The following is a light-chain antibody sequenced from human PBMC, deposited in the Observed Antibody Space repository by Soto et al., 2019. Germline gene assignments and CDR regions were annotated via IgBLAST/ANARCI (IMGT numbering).Light chain of an antibody. V-gene: IGKV3-11*01. CDR3: QQHSHWPPWT. J-gene: IGKJ1*01. Sequence: EVVLTQSPATLSLSPGERATLSCRASENVRTFVDWYQQKPGQAPRPLMFGASNRATGIPARFSGSGSGTDFTLTISNLEPEDFAVYYCQQHSHWPPWTFGQGTRVEIQ. CDR2: GAS. CDR1: ENVRTF.